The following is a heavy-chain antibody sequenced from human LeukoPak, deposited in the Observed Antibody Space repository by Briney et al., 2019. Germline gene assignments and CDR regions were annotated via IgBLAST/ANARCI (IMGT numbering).Heavy chain of an antibody. V-gene: IGHV1-8*01. CDR1: GYTFTSYD. Sequence: ASVKVSCKASGYTFTSYDVNWVRQATGQGLEWMGWMNPISGDTGYALKFQGRVTMTTDTSTGTAYMELRSLRSDDTAVYYCARVVMSAWTAFDYWGQGTLVTVSS. D-gene: IGHD3/OR15-3a*01. J-gene: IGHJ4*02. CDR3: ARVVMSAWTAFDY. CDR2: MNPISGDT.